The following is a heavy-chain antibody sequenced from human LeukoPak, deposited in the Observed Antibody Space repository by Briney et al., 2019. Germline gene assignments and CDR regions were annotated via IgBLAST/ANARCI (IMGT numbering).Heavy chain of an antibody. V-gene: IGHV3-7*01. CDR3: ARDWPNIVVVPAAPDY. D-gene: IGHD2-2*01. J-gene: IGHJ4*02. CDR2: IKQDGSEK. Sequence: PGGSLRLSCAASGFTFSSYWMSWVRQAPGKGLEWVSNIKQDGSEKYYVDSVKGRFTISRDNAKNSLYLQMNSLRAEDTAVYYCARDWPNIVVVPAAPDYWGQGTLVTVSS. CDR1: GFTFSSYW.